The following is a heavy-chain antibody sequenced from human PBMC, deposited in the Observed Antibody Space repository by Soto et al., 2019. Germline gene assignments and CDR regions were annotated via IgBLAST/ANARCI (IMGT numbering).Heavy chain of an antibody. V-gene: IGHV2-5*02. Sequence: QITLKESGPTLVKPTQTLTLTCTFSGFSLSSTRMAVGWIRQPPGKALEWLALIYWDDDKRYSPFLKSRLTITKDTSKNPEVLTMSNMDPVDTARYYCAHIVVAGLGYYFDYWGQGTLVTVSS. D-gene: IGHD6-19*01. J-gene: IGHJ4*02. CDR1: GFSLSSTRMA. CDR3: AHIVVAGLGYYFDY. CDR2: IYWDDDK.